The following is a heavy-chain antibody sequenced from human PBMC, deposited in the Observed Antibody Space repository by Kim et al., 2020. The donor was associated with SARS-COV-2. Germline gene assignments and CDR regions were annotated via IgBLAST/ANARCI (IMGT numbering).Heavy chain of an antibody. CDR2: INHSGST. J-gene: IGHJ6*02. CDR3: ARVRGYFENYYYYYGMDV. CDR1: GGSFSGYY. D-gene: IGHD3-22*01. V-gene: IGHV4-34*01. Sequence: SETLSLTCAVYGGSFSGYYWSWIRQPPGKGLEWIGEINHSGSTNYNPSLKSRVTISVDTSKNQFSLKLSSVTAADTAVYYCARVRGYFENYYYYYGMDVWGQGTTVTVSS.